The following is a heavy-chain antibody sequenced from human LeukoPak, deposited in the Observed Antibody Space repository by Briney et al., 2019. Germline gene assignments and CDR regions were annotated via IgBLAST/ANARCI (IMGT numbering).Heavy chain of an antibody. J-gene: IGHJ4*02. Sequence: GGSLRLSCAASGFTFSSYWMHWVRQAPGKGLVWVSRINSDGSSTSYADSVKGRFTVSRDNAKNTLYLQMNRLRAEDTAVYYCERATGSYYSLGYWGQGTLVTVSS. D-gene: IGHD1-26*01. V-gene: IGHV3-74*01. CDR2: INSDGSST. CDR3: ERATGSYYSLGY. CDR1: GFTFSSYW.